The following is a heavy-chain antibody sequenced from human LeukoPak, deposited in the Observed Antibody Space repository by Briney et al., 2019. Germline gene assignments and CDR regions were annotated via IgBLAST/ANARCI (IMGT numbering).Heavy chain of an antibody. J-gene: IGHJ5*02. D-gene: IGHD2-15*01. Sequence: PSETLSLTCTVSGGSISSGDYYWSWIRQPPGKGLEWIGYIYYSGSTYYNPSLKSRVTTSVDTSKNQFSLKLSSVTAADTAVYYCARVGVVSIGHPFWFDPWGQGTLVTVSS. CDR1: GGSISSGDYY. CDR2: IYYSGST. CDR3: ARVGVVSIGHPFWFDP. V-gene: IGHV4-30-4*08.